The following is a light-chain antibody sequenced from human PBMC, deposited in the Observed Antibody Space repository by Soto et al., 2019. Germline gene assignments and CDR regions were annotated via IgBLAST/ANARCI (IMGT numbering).Light chain of an antibody. CDR1: QSISRW. V-gene: IGKV1-5*01. Sequence: IQMSQSASTMSASVGNRVTITCRASQSISRWLAWYQQKPGKAPKALIYDASTLRSGVPSRFIGGGSGTEFTLPIRSMKPDDFATDYCQHYNTYSTFGQGTRLEIK. CDR2: DAS. CDR3: QHYNTYST. J-gene: IGKJ5*01.